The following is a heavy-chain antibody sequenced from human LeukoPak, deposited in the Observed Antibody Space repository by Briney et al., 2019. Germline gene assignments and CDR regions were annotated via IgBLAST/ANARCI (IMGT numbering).Heavy chain of an antibody. CDR1: GGSFSGYY. J-gene: IGHJ3*02. V-gene: IGHV4-34*01. Sequence: KPSETLSLTCAVYGGSFSGYYWSWIRQPPGKGLEWIGEIYHSGSTNYNPSLKSRVTISVDKSKNQFSLKLSSVTAADTAVYYCARVPITGPTRWAFDIWGQGTMVTVSS. CDR2: IYHSGST. D-gene: IGHD1-20*01. CDR3: ARVPITGPTRWAFDI.